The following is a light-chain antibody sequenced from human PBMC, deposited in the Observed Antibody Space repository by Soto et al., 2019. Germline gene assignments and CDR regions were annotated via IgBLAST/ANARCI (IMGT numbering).Light chain of an antibody. CDR2: STS. J-gene: IGKJ1*01. Sequence: EIVLTQSPGTLSLSPGERGTLSCRASQRFGSSNLAWYQQKPGQAPRLFIYSTSSRATGIPDRFSGSGSGTDFTLTISRLEPEDFAVYYCQQYGNSPWTFGQGTKVEIK. V-gene: IGKV3-20*01. CDR1: QRFGSSN. CDR3: QQYGNSPWT.